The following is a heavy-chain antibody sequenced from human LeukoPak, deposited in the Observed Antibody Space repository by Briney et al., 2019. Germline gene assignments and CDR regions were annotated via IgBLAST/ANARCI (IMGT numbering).Heavy chain of an antibody. Sequence: ASVKVSCKASGYTFTSYYLHWVRQAPGQGLEWMGIINPSGGSTTYAQNFQGRVTMTRDTSTSTVYVELSSLRSEDTAVYYCANTYYYDSSGYYYFDYWGQGTLVTVSS. CDR2: INPSGGST. J-gene: IGHJ4*02. D-gene: IGHD3-22*01. CDR1: GYTFTSYY. CDR3: ANTYYYDSSGYYYFDY. V-gene: IGHV1-46*01.